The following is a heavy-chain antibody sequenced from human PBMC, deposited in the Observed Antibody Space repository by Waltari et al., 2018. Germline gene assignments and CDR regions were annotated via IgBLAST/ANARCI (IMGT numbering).Heavy chain of an antibody. V-gene: IGHV4-38-2*01. J-gene: IGHJ4*02. CDR1: GYSISSGYY. CDR2: IYHSGST. CDR3: ARPLEYSSSSGYGY. Sequence: QVQLQESGPGLVKPSETLSLTCAVSGYSISSGYYWGWIRQPPGKGLEWIGSIYHSGSTYYNPSLKSRVTISVDTSKNQFSLKLSSVTAADTAVYYCARPLEYSSSSGYGYWGQGTLVTVSS. D-gene: IGHD6-6*01.